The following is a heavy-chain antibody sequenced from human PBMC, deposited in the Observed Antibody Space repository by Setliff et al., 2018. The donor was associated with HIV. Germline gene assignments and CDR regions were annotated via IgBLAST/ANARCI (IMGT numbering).Heavy chain of an antibody. J-gene: IGHJ4*02. CDR2: ISGSGGST. V-gene: IGHV3-23*01. CDR1: GFTFSNYA. CDR3: AKEPKLGGIAAPFDY. Sequence: GGSLRLSCAASGFTFSNYAMSWVRQAPGKGLEWVSSISGSGGSTYYAVSVKGRFTISRDNSKNTLYLQMNSLRVEDTAVYYCAKEPKLGGIAAPFDYWGQGTLVTVSS. D-gene: IGHD6-6*01.